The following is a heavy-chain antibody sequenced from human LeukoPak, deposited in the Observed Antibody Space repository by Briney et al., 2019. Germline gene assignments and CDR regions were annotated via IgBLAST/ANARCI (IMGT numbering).Heavy chain of an antibody. Sequence: GASLRLTCAASGFTFSNYAMSWVRQAPGKGLEWVSAITGSGGGTYYADSVKGRFTISRDNSKNTLYLQMNSLRADDTAVYYCAKWGDYDVLTGYYDPDYWGQGTLATVSS. J-gene: IGHJ4*02. CDR2: ITGSGGGT. CDR3: AKWGDYDVLTGYYDPDY. V-gene: IGHV3-23*01. D-gene: IGHD3-9*01. CDR1: GFTFSNYA.